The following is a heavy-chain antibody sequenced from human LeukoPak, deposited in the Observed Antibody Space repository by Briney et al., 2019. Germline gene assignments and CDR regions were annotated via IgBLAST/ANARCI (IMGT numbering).Heavy chain of an antibody. V-gene: IGHV3-23*01. D-gene: IGHD3-10*01. CDR3: AKTRSYYGSGSSMYYFDY. CDR1: GFTFSSYA. CDR2: ISGSGSST. J-gene: IGHJ4*02. Sequence: GGSLRLSCAASGFTFSSYAMSWVRQAPGKGLEWVSTISGSGSSTYYADSVKGRFTISRDNSKTTLYLQMKSLRADDTAVYYCAKTRSYYGSGSSMYYFDYWGQGTLVTVSS.